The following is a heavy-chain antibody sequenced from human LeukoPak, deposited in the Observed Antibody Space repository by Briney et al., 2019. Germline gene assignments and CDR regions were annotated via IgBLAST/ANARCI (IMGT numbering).Heavy chain of an antibody. Sequence: SETLSLTCTVSGGSMISADTYWTWIRQSPGKGLEWIGYIYYSGSTNYNPSLKSRVTISVDTSKNQFSLKLSSVTAADTAVYYCAGQSFSTGLVDYWGQGTLVTVSS. CDR3: AGQSFSTGLVDY. V-gene: IGHV4-61*08. J-gene: IGHJ4*02. CDR2: IYYSGST. CDR1: GGSMISADTY. D-gene: IGHD2-8*02.